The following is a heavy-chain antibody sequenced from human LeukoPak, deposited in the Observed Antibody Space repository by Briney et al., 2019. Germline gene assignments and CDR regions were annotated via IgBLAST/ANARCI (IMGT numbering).Heavy chain of an antibody. D-gene: IGHD6-6*01. J-gene: IGHJ4*02. CDR2: IYYSGST. CDR1: GASISDSY. V-gene: IGHV4-59*01. Sequence: SETLSLTCSDSGASISDSYWSRIRQPPGKGLEWIGYIYYSGSTNYYPSLKSRVTISLDTSKNQFSLKVSSVTAADTAVYYCARVSDSSWVYFDYWGQGTLVTVSS. CDR3: ARVSDSSWVYFDY.